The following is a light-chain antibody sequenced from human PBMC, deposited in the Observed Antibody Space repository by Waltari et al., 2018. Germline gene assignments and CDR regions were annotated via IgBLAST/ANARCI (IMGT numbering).Light chain of an antibody. V-gene: IGKV3-15*01. J-gene: IGKJ2*01. CDR1: QIVTTN. CDR3: HQYNDGPPFN. CDR2: GAS. Sequence: EIVMAQSPASLPVSPGERAIFSCRASQIVTTNVAWYQQKPGQPPRLLIYGASTRATDIPARFSGSGSGTEFTLTITSPQSEDVGVYYCHQYNDGPPFNFGQGTKLEIK.